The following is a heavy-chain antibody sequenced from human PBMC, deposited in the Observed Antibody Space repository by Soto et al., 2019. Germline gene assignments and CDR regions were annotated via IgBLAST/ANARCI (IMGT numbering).Heavy chain of an antibody. V-gene: IGHV1-2*04. J-gene: IGHJ4*02. CDR1: GYTFTGYY. D-gene: IGHD2-21*01. CDR2: INPNSGGT. Sequence: GASVKVSCKASGYTFTGYYMHWVRQAPGQGLEWMGWINPNSGGTNYAQKFQGWVTITRDTSISTAYMELSRLRSDDTAVYYCTGGEEAYCGGDCYYYFDYWGQGTLVTVSS. CDR3: TGGEEAYCGGDCYYYFDY.